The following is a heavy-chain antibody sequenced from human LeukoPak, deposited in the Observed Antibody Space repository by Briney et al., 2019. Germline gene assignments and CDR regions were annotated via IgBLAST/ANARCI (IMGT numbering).Heavy chain of an antibody. CDR1: GGTPSSYA. D-gene: IGHD6-19*01. Sequence: ASVKVSCKASGGTPSSYAISWVRHALGQGLEWMGRIIPIFGTANYSQKFQGRVTTTTDESTSTAYMGLSSLRSEDTAVYYCARDQYSSGWNVDAFDIWGQGTMVTVSS. CDR2: IIPIFGTA. J-gene: IGHJ3*02. CDR3: ARDQYSSGWNVDAFDI. V-gene: IGHV1-69*05.